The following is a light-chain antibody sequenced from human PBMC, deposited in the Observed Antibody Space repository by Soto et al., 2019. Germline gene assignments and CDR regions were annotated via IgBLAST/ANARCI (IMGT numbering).Light chain of an antibody. CDR1: SSDVGGYNY. J-gene: IGLJ1*01. CDR2: DVS. V-gene: IGLV2-14*01. CDR3: SSYTSSSIYV. Sequence: QSALTQPASVSGSPGRSITISCTGTSSDVGGYNYVSWYQQHPGKAPKLMIYDVSNRPSGVSNRFSGSKSGNTASPTISGLQAEDEADYYCSSYTSSSIYVFGTGTKVTVL.